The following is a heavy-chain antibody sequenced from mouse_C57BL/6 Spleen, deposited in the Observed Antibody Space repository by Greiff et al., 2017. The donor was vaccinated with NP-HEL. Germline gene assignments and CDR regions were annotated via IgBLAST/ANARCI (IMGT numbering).Heavy chain of an antibody. CDR3: TGTDCFAY. CDR2: IDPDTGGT. Sequence: LQESGAELVRPGASVTLSCKASGYTFTDYEMHWVKQTPVHGLEWIGAIDPDTGGTAYNQKFKGKAILPVDKSSSTAYMELRSLTSEDAAVYCCTGTDCFAYWGQGTLVTVSA. V-gene: IGHV1-15*01. J-gene: IGHJ3*01. CDR1: GYTFTDYE.